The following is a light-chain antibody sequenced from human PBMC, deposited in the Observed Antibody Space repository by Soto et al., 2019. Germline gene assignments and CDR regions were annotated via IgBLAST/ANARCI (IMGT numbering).Light chain of an antibody. CDR1: QSIDNW. Sequence: DIQMTQSPSTLSASVGDRVTITCRASQSIDNWLAWYQQKPGKAPKVLIYKTSNLETGVTSRFSGSGSGTADTMTVNSRPTDDRATDACKQYKSFPPSCGGGTKVEIK. CDR3: KQYKSFPPS. V-gene: IGKV1-5*03. CDR2: KTS. J-gene: IGKJ4*02.